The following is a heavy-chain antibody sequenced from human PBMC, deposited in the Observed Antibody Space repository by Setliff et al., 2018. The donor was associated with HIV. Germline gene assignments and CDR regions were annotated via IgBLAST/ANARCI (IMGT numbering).Heavy chain of an antibody. V-gene: IGHV4-61*09. Sequence: PSETLSLTCSVSGGSINRGNYYWTWIRQSAGKGLEWIGHIHITGNTDYNPSLKSRVTISVDTAKNQFSLKLSSVTAADTAVYYCARDNSYYYGSGSHYWYGMDVWGQGTTVTVSS. CDR1: GGSINRGNYY. D-gene: IGHD3-10*01. J-gene: IGHJ6*01. CDR3: ARDNSYYYGSGSHYWYGMDV. CDR2: IHITGNT.